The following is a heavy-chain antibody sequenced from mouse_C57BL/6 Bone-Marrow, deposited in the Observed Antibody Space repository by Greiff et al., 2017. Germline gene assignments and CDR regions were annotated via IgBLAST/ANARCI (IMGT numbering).Heavy chain of an antibody. D-gene: IGHD4-1*01. V-gene: IGHV5-9-1*02. J-gene: IGHJ3*01. Sequence: EVQLVESGEGLVKPGGSLKLSCAASGFTFSSYAMSWVRQTPEKRLEWVAYISSGGDYIYYADTVKGRFTVARDNARNTLYLQMSSLKSEDTAMYYCTTAGTWFAYWGQGTLVTVSA. CDR1: GFTFSSYA. CDR2: ISSGGDYI. CDR3: TTAGTWFAY.